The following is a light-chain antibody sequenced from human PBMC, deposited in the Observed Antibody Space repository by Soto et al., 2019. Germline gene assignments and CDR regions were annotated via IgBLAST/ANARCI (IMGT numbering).Light chain of an antibody. Sequence: DIQMTQSPSTLSASVGDRVTITCRASQRISDWLAWYQQKPGEAPRLLIYRASTLQSGVSSRFRGSGSGTEFTLTISGLQPDDFATYYCQQYHIYSWTFGQGATVGIK. CDR1: QRISDW. J-gene: IGKJ1*01. CDR3: QQYHIYSWT. V-gene: IGKV1-5*03. CDR2: RAS.